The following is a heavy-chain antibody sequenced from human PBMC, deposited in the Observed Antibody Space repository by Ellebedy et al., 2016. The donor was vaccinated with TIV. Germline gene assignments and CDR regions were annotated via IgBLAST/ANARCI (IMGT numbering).Heavy chain of an antibody. V-gene: IGHV4-39*01. J-gene: IGHJ5*02. D-gene: IGHD2-21*02. Sequence: MPGGSLRLSCSVSGGSVSSTRYYWDWIRQHPGKGLEYIGSVYYSGSPYYNPSFKSRVTLSADTSKNQFSLNLRTVTAADTAVYYCARTDTWQPIDSWGQGSLVSVSS. CDR3: ARTDTWQPIDS. CDR2: VYYSGSP. CDR1: GGSVSSTRYY.